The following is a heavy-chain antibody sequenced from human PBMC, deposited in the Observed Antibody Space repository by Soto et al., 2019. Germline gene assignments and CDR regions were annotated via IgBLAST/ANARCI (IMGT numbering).Heavy chain of an antibody. D-gene: IGHD6-6*01. CDR2: IYYSGST. Sequence: PSETLSLTCTVSGGSISSDDYYWSWIRQPPGKGLEWIAYIYYSGSTYYNPSLKSRVTISVDTSKNQFSLKLTSVTAADPAVYYCARIEYSSSSGHFDYWGQGTLVTVSS. CDR3: ARIEYSSSSGHFDY. J-gene: IGHJ4*02. V-gene: IGHV4-30-4*01. CDR1: GGSISSDDYY.